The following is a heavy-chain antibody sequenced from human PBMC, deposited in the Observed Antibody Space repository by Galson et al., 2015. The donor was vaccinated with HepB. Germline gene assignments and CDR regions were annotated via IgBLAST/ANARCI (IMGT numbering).Heavy chain of an antibody. CDR3: AREASSGPEYYIDS. J-gene: IGHJ4*02. D-gene: IGHD5-18*01. Sequence: SLRLSCAASGIKVSTSYLSWVRQAPGKGLEWISVIYSGGTTYYADSVKGRFTISRDSSNNTLFLQMNRLRAEDTALYYCAREASSGPEYYIDSWGQGTLVTVSS. V-gene: IGHV3-66*02. CDR1: GIKVSTSY. CDR2: IYSGGTT.